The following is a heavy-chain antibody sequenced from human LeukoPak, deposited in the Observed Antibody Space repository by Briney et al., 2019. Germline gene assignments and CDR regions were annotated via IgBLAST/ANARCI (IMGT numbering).Heavy chain of an antibody. CDR3: AKVQDISSWYESFDY. CDR2: ISCRGVST. D-gene: IGHD6-13*01. J-gene: IGHJ4*02. V-gene: IGHV3-23*01. CDR1: GFTFSSYA. Sequence: GGSLRLSCAASGFTFSSYALSWVRQAPGKGVEWVSAISCRGVSTYYADSVTGRFTVSIDTSKNTLYLQMSSLRADDTAVYFCAKVQDISSWYESFDYWGQGTLVTVSS.